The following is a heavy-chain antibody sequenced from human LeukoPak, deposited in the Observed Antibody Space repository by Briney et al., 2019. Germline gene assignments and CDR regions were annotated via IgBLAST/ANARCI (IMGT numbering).Heavy chain of an antibody. CDR1: GGSFSSSTYY. Sequence: SETLSLTCTVSGGSFSSSTYYWGWIRQPPGKGLEWIGSIYYSGSTYYNPSLKSRVTISVDTSKNQFSLKLTSVTAADTAVYYCARHGGVAIAAEGIDYWGQGTLVTVSS. CDR3: ARHGGVAIAAEGIDY. CDR2: IYYSGST. J-gene: IGHJ4*02. D-gene: IGHD6-13*01. V-gene: IGHV4-39*01.